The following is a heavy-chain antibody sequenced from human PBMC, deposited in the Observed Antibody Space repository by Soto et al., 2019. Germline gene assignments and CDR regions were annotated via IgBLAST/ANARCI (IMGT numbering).Heavy chain of an antibody. V-gene: IGHV3-23*01. CDR2: IGDSGAGT. CDR1: GFSFSRSS. CDR3: ASAGFGEP. J-gene: IGHJ5*02. D-gene: IGHD3-10*01. Sequence: EVQLLESGGGLVQPGGSLRLSCAASGFSFSRSSMSWVRQAPGKGLEWVSSIGDSGAGTYYADSVKGRFTVSRDNSKNALDLQMISLRAEDTALYYCASAGFGEPWGQGTLVTVSS.